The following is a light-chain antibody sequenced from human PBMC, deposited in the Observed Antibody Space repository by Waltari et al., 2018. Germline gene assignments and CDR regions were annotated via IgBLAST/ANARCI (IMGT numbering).Light chain of an antibody. J-gene: IGKJ2*01. CDR3: QHYGSSTYT. V-gene: IGKV3-20*01. Sequence: EIVLTQPPGTLSSSPDERATLSCRASQSVSSTYLAWYQQKPGQAPRLLIYGAFNRATGIPDRFSGSGSGTDFTLTISRLEPEDFAVYYCQHYGSSTYTFGQGTKLEI. CDR1: QSVSSTY. CDR2: GAF.